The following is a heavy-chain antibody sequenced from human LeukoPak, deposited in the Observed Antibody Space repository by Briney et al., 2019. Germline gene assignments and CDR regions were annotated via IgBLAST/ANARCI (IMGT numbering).Heavy chain of an antibody. CDR1: GFTFDEYA. D-gene: IGHD4-17*01. V-gene: IGHV3-9*01. Sequence: GRSLILSCAGSGFTFDEYAMHWVGQAPGEGLEWVSGICWNSGSIGYADSVKGRFTISRVNAKNSLYLQMTRLSAAHTPLYSCAKAPYADYRKFAYWGQGTLVTVSS. J-gene: IGHJ4*02. CDR3: AKAPYADYRKFAY. CDR2: ICWNSGSI.